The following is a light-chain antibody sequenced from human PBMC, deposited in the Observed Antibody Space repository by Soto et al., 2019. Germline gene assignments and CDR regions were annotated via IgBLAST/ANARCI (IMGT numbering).Light chain of an antibody. J-gene: IGKJ2*01. CDR2: TAS. CDR1: QGIGTY. CDR3: QQSYSTPRT. V-gene: IGKV1-39*01. Sequence: DIQMTQSPSSLSASVGDRVTITCRASQGIGTYVNWLQQKPGKAPNHLIDTASSLQSGVPSRFSGSGSGTHFTLTISSLQPEDFATYYCQQSYSTPRTFGQGTKLEI.